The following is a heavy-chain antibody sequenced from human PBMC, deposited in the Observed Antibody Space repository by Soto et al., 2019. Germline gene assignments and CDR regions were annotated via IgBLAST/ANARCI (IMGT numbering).Heavy chain of an antibody. CDR1: GFTFSNYA. CDR2: ITGSGGGT. D-gene: IGHD6-13*01. CDR3: AKRPLTAAGFDY. J-gene: IGHJ4*02. V-gene: IGHV3-23*01. Sequence: EVQLLESGGGLVQPGGSLRLSCAASGFTFSNYAMTWVRQAPGKGLEWVSVITGSGGGTYFVDSVKGRFTISRDNSKNRVYLQMNSLRAEDTAVHYCAKRPLTAAGFDYWGQGTLVTVSS.